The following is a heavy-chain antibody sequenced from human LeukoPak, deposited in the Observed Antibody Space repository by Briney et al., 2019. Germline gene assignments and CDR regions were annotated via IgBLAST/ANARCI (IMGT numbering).Heavy chain of an antibody. CDR2: IYYTGST. V-gene: IGHV4-34*01. Sequence: PSETLSLACAVYGGSFSGYYWSWIRQPPGKGLEWIGNIYYTGSTYYNPSLKSRVTMSVDTSNNQFSLKLSSVTAADTAVYYCARRGGWYVAWFDPWGQGTLVTVSS. J-gene: IGHJ5*02. CDR3: ARRGGWYVAWFDP. D-gene: IGHD6-19*01. CDR1: GGSFSGYY.